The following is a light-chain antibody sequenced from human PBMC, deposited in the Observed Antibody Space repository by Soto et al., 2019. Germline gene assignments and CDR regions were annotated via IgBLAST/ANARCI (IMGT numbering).Light chain of an antibody. CDR3: QQYGGSPPT. V-gene: IGKV3-20*01. Sequence: EIVLTQSPGTLSFSPGESATLSCRASQSVSSRFLARYQHKPGQAPRLLLYGASSRATGIPDRFSGGGSGTDFTLTISRLEPEDFAVYYCQQYGGSPPTFGQGTKVEIK. J-gene: IGKJ1*01. CDR2: GAS. CDR1: QSVSSRF.